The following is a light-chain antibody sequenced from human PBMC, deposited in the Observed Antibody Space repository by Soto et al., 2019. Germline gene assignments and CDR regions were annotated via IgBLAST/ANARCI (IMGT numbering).Light chain of an antibody. CDR2: GAS. J-gene: IGKJ3*01. CDR1: QSVSGK. Sequence: DIVMTQSPATLSVSPGERTTLSCRASQSVSGKLGWYQQKPGQAPRLVLYGASTRATGIPARFSGGGSGTDFTLTNTSLQSEDSSVYYCQQYYVWPLTFGPGTRVDIK. V-gene: IGKV3-15*01. CDR3: QQYYVWPLT.